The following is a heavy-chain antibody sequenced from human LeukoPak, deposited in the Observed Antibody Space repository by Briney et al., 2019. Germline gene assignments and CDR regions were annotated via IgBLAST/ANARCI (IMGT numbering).Heavy chain of an antibody. CDR3: ARGVGYYDSSGTIDY. CDR2: VWYDGSKK. D-gene: IGHD3-22*01. Sequence: QPGGSLRLSCAASGFTFSSYGMHWVRQAPGKGLEWVAVVWYDGSKKYSADSVKGRITISRDDSKNTLYLQMNSLRAEDTAVYYCARGVGYYDSSGTIDYWGQETLVTVSS. CDR1: GFTFSSYG. J-gene: IGHJ4*02. V-gene: IGHV3-33*01.